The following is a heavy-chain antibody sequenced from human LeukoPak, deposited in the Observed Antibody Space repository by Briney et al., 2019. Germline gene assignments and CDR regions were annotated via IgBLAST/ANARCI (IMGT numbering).Heavy chain of an antibody. CDR3: ARDRTAGYSYGA. J-gene: IGHJ5*02. Sequence: GGSLRLSCAVSGFTFSSYSMNWVRQAPGEGLEWVSYISSSSSTIYYADSVKGRFTISRDNAKNSLYLQMNSLRAEDTAVYYCARDRTAGYSYGAWGQGTLVTVSS. CDR1: GFTFSSYS. D-gene: IGHD5-18*01. V-gene: IGHV3-48*01. CDR2: ISSSSSTI.